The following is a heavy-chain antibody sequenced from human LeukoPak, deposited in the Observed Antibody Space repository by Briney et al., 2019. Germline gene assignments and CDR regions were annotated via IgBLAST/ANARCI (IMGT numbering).Heavy chain of an antibody. J-gene: IGHJ4*02. V-gene: IGHV4-34*01. D-gene: IGHD3-22*01. CDR3: ARRHSDSSGYWYFDY. CDR1: GFTFSSYA. Sequence: GSLRLSCAASGFTFSSYAMTWVRQAPGKGLEWIGDINHSGSTNYNPSLKSRVTISVDASKNQFSLKLSSVTAADTAVYYCARRHSDSSGYWYFDYWGQGTLVTVSS. CDR2: INHSGST.